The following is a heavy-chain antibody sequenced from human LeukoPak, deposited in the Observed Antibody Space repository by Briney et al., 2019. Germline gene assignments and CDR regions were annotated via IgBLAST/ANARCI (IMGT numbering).Heavy chain of an antibody. V-gene: IGHV4-34*01. CDR3: ARGNYYDSSGYLTYFDY. CDR2: INHSGST. CDR1: GGSFSGYY. D-gene: IGHD3-22*01. J-gene: IGHJ4*02. Sequence: SETLSLTCAVYGGSFSGYYWSWIRQPPGKGLEWIGEINHSGSTNYNPSLKSRVTISVDTSKNQSSLKLSSVTAADTAVYYCARGNYYDSSGYLTYFDYWGQGTLVTVSS.